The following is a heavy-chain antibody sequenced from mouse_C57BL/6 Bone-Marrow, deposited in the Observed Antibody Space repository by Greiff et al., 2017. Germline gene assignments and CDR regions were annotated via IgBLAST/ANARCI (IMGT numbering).Heavy chain of an antibody. Sequence: QVQLKQSGPELVKPGASVKLSCKASGYTFTSYDINWVKQRPGQGLEWIGWIYPRDGSTKYNEKFKGKATLTVATSSSTAYMELHSLTSEDSAVYFCARRGIYYDYLRFHWYFDVWGTGTTVTVSS. CDR3: ARRGIYYDYLRFHWYFDV. CDR1: GYTFTSYD. J-gene: IGHJ1*03. CDR2: IYPRDGST. V-gene: IGHV1-85*01. D-gene: IGHD2-4*01.